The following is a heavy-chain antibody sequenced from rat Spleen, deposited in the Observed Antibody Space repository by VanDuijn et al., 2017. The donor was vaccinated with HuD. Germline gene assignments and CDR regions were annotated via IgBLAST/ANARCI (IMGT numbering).Heavy chain of an antibody. CDR3: ARRHYDGAYGYFDF. D-gene: IGHD1-12*02. Sequence: EVQLVESGGGLVQPGRSLKLSCVASGFTFSDYGMNWIRQAPGEGLEWVSSISPDGGSTYYPDSVKGRFTISRDNAENTVYLQMDSLRSEDTATYYCARRHYDGAYGYFDFWGPGTMVTVSS. V-gene: IGHV5-58*01. J-gene: IGHJ1*01. CDR2: ISPDGGST. CDR1: GFTFSDYG.